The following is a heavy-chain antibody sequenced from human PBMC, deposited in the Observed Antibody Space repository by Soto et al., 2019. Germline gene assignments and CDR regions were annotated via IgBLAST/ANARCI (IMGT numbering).Heavy chain of an antibody. Sequence: GGSLRLSCAASGVSFSSYAMSWVRQAPGKGLEWVSGISGSGGGPYYANSVRGRFTISRDNSQNTLYLQMNGLRAEDTAVYYCAKQLSPSGTYHKLGYWGQGTLVTVSS. CDR3: AKQLSPSGTYHKLGY. CDR1: GVSFSSYA. CDR2: ISGSGGGP. D-gene: IGHD3-10*01. V-gene: IGHV3-23*01. J-gene: IGHJ4*02.